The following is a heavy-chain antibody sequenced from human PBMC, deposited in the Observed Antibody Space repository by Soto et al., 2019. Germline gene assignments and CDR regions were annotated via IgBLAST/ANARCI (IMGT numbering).Heavy chain of an antibody. CDR1: GGTFSRYA. CDR3: ARDRNYYYDSSGYYRPDAFDI. CDR2: IIPIFGTA. Sequence: SVKVSCKASGGTFSRYAISWVRQAPGQGLEWMGGIIPIFGTANYAQKFQGRVTITADESTSTAYMELSSLRSEDTAVYYCARDRNYYYDSSGYYRPDAFDIWGQGTMVTVSS. J-gene: IGHJ3*02. V-gene: IGHV1-69*13. D-gene: IGHD3-22*01.